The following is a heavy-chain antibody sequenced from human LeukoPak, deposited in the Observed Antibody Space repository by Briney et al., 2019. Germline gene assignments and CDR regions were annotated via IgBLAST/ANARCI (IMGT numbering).Heavy chain of an antibody. CDR1: GGSFSGYY. J-gene: IGHJ4*02. CDR3: ARGRRPYYYDSSGKKIGALLDY. CDR2: INHSGST. V-gene: IGHV4-34*01. Sequence: PSETLSLTCAVYGGSFSGYYWSWIRQPPGKGLEWIGEINHSGSTNHNPSLKSRVTISVDTSKNQFSLKLSSVTAADTAVYYCARGRRPYYYDSSGKKIGALLDYWGQGTLVTVSS. D-gene: IGHD3-22*01.